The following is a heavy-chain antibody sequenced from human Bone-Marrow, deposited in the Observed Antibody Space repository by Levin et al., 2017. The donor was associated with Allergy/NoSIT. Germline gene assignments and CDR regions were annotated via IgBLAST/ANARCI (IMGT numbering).Heavy chain of an antibody. CDR1: EFTFGDYA. CDR2: IRSKTYGGTT. J-gene: IGHJ6*03. Sequence: PGGSLRLSCTASEFTFGDYAVNWFRQAPGKGLEWAGLIRSKTYGGTTDYAASVKGRFTISRDDSRSIAYLQMNSLKTEDTAVYYCSRVGIVGYCSSTSCQPRSYYYYMDVWGKGTTVTVSS. D-gene: IGHD2-2*01. V-gene: IGHV3-49*03. CDR3: SRVGIVGYCSSTSCQPRSYYYYMDV.